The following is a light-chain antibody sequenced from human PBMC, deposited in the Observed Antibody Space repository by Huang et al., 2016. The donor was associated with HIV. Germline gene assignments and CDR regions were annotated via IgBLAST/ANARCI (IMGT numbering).Light chain of an antibody. CDR3: QQRYNWPIT. CDR2: AAS. V-gene: IGKV3-11*01. CDR1: QSISTY. J-gene: IGKJ5*01. Sequence: EIVLTQSPATLSLSPGERATLSCRASQSISTYLAWYQQKRGQAPSLLIYAASNRATGIPARVSGSGSGTDFTLTISSLEPEDFAVYYCQQRYNWPITFGQGTRLEIK.